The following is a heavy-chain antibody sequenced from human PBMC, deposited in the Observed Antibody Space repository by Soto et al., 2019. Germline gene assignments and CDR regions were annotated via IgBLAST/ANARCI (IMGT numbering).Heavy chain of an antibody. CDR1: GFTFSNAW. V-gene: IGHV3-15*01. CDR3: TPGYSSSWQGPTYYFDY. CDR2: IKSKTDGGTT. Sequence: GGSLRLSCAASGFTFSNAWMSWVRQAPGKGLEWVGRIKSKTDGGTTDYAAPVKGRFTIPRDDAKNTLYLQMNSLKTEDTAVYYCTPGYSSSWQGPTYYFDYWGQGTLVTVSS. D-gene: IGHD6-13*01. J-gene: IGHJ4*02.